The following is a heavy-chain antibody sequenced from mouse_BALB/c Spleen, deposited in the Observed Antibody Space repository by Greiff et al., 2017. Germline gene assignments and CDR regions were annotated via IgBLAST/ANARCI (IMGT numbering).Heavy chain of an antibody. CDR3: ARSGGNYPYAMDY. Sequence: EVKLVESGGGLVQPGGSRKLSCAASGFTFSSFGMHWVRQAPEKGLEWVAYISSGSSTIYYADTVKGRFTISRDNPKNTLFLQMTSLRSEDTAMYYCARSGGNYPYAMDYWGQGTSVTVSS. CDR1: GFTFSSFG. CDR2: ISSGSSTI. J-gene: IGHJ4*01. D-gene: IGHD2-1*01. V-gene: IGHV5-17*02.